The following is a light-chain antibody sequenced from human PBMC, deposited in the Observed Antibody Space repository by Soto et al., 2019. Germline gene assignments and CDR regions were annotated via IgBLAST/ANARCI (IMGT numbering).Light chain of an antibody. CDR1: SSNIGSKT. Sequence: QSVLTQPPSASGTPGQRVTISCSGSSSNIGSKTVNWYQQLPGTAPKLLIYSNYQRPSGVPDRLSGSKSGTSASLAISGLQSEDEADYYCSAWDASLNGYVFGTGTQLTVL. J-gene: IGLJ1*01. CDR2: SNY. CDR3: SAWDASLNGYV. V-gene: IGLV1-44*01.